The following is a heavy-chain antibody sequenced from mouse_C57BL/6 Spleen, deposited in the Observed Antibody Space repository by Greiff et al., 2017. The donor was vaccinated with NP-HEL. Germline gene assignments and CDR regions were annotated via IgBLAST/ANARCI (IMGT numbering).Heavy chain of an antibody. CDR3: ARNGNRYFDV. J-gene: IGHJ1*03. CDR1: GYTFTSYW. CDR2: IDPSDSYT. Sequence: QVQLQQPGAELVRPGTSVKLSCKASGYTFTSYWMHWVKQRPGQGLEWIGVIDPSDSYTNYNQKFKGKATLTVDTSSSTAYMQLSSLTSEDSAVYYCARNGNRYFDVWGTGTTVTVSS. V-gene: IGHV1-59*01. D-gene: IGHD2-1*01.